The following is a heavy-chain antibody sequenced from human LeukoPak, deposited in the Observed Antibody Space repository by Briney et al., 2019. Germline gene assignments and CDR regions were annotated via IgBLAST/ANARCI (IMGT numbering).Heavy chain of an antibody. CDR3: AKVDKGSSSSRNAEYFQH. D-gene: IGHD6-6*01. J-gene: IGHJ1*01. CDR1: GFTVSSNY. V-gene: IGHV3-66*01. Sequence: GGSLRLSCAASGFTVSSNYMSWVRQAPGKGLEWVSVIYSGGSTYYADSVKGRFTISRDNSKNTLYLQMNSLRAEDTAVYYCAKVDKGSSSSRNAEYFQHWGQGTLVTVSS. CDR2: IYSGGST.